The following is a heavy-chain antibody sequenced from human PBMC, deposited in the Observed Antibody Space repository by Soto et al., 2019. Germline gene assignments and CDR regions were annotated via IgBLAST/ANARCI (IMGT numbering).Heavy chain of an antibody. V-gene: IGHV4-31*03. CDR3: ARLSSLYYNSDYGGYYFDY. D-gene: IGHD3-10*01. Sequence: QVQLQESGPGLVKPSQTLSLTCTVSGGSIRGGDYYWSWIRQHPGKGLEWIGYIFYRGNSFYNPSLKSGVTISVDTSKNQFPLQLSSVTAADTAIYYCARLSSLYYNSDYGGYYFDYWGQGTLVSVSS. CDR1: GGSIRGGDYY. CDR2: IFYRGNS. J-gene: IGHJ4*02.